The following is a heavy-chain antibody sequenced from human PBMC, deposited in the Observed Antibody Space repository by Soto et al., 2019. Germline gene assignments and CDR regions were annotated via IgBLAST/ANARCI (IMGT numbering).Heavy chain of an antibody. CDR1: GGSISSSSW. CDR2: IYHAGSP. Sequence: SETLSLTCAVSGGSISSSSWWTWVRQSPGKGLEWIGEIYHAGSPNYNPSFQSRVTISADTSKNHFSLRLTSVTAADSATYYCARGLSFRGDLDIWGKGTKVTVSS. CDR3: ARGLSFRGDLDI. D-gene: IGHD2-21*01. J-gene: IGHJ3*02. V-gene: IGHV4-4*02.